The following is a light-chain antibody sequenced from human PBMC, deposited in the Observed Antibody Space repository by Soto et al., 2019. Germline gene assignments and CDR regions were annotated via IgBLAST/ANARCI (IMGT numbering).Light chain of an antibody. CDR1: SSNIGAGYD. V-gene: IGLV1-40*01. Sequence: QSVLTQPPSVSGAPGQRVTISCTGSSSNIGAGYDVHWYQPLPGTAPKLLISGNSNRPSGVPDRFSGSKSGTSASLAITGLQAEDEADYYCQSYDSSLSGRVVFGGGTKLTVL. CDR3: QSYDSSLSGRVV. CDR2: GNS. J-gene: IGLJ2*01.